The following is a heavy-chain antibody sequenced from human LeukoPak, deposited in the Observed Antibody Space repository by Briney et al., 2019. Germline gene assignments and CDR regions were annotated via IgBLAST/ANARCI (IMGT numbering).Heavy chain of an antibody. CDR2: ISNSFSTT. CDR3: ARDGGSYSDDYYFDY. Sequence: PGGSLRLSCAASGSTFSSHSMNWVRQAPGKGLEWVSYISNSFSTTYYADSVKGRFTMSRDNAKNSLFLHMNSLRVEDTAVYYCARDGGSYSDDYYFDYWGQGTLVTVSS. V-gene: IGHV3-48*01. J-gene: IGHJ4*02. CDR1: GSTFSSHS. D-gene: IGHD1-26*01.